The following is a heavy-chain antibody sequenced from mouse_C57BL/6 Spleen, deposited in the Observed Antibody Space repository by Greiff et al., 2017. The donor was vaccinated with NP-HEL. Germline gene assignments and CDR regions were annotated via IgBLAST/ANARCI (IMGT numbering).Heavy chain of an antibody. CDR1: GFTFSSYA. Sequence: EVKVVESGGGLVKPGGSLKLSCAASGFTFSSYAMSWVRQTPEKRLEWVATISDGGSYTYYPDNVKGRFTISRDNAKNNLYLQMSHLKSEDTAMYYCARDMVYYFDYWGQGTTLTVSS. D-gene: IGHD1-1*02. V-gene: IGHV5-4*01. CDR2: ISDGGSYT. CDR3: ARDMVYYFDY. J-gene: IGHJ2*01.